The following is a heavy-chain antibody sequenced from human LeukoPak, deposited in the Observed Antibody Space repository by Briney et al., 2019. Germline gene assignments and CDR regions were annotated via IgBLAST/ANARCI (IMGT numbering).Heavy chain of an antibody. CDR3: ARQAGGGNSGSFDY. D-gene: IGHD4-23*01. CDR2: IYYSGST. V-gene: IGHV4-59*08. Sequence: SETLSLTCTVSGGSISSYYWSWIRQPPGKGLEWIGYIYYSGSTNYTPSLKSRVTISVDTSRNQFSLKLSSVTAADTAVYYCARQAGGGNSGSFDYWGQGTLVTVSS. CDR1: GGSISSYY. J-gene: IGHJ4*02.